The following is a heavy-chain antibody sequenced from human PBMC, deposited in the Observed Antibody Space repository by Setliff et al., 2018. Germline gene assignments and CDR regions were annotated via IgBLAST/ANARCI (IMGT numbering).Heavy chain of an antibody. V-gene: IGHV1-18*01. Sequence: ASVKVSCKASGYTFRNYAFAWVRQAPGQGLEWVGWISVYNGDTNYAQKFQGRVTLTTDTSTSTAYMELRSLTSDDSAFYYCARAPSVELVTIRTNSWFTYWGQGTLVTVST. J-gene: IGHJ4*02. CDR2: ISVYNGDT. CDR1: GYTFRNYA. D-gene: IGHD5-18*01. CDR3: ARAPSVELVTIRTNSWFTY.